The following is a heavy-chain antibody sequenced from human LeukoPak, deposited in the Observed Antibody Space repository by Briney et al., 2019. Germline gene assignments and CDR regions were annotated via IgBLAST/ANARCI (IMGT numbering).Heavy chain of an antibody. CDR1: GFTFSSYS. J-gene: IGHJ4*02. CDR3: ARDRHNYYDSRGYFRDDY. CDR2: ISSSSYI. V-gene: IGHV3-21*01. Sequence: GGSLRLSCAASGFTFSSYSMNWVRQAPGKGLEWVSSISSSSYIYYADSVKGRFTISRDNAKNSLYLQMNSLRAEDTAVYYCARDRHNYYDSRGYFRDDYWGQGTLVTVSS. D-gene: IGHD3-22*01.